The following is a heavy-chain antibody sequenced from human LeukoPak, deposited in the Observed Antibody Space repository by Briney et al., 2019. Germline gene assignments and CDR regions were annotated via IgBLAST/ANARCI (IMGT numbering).Heavy chain of an antibody. CDR2: ISPNGVIT. D-gene: IGHD5-24*01. CDR1: GFTFSSHG. Sequence: GGTLRLSCAASGFTFSSHGMNWVRQAPGKGLEWVSGISPNGVITYYADSVKGRFTISRDNSKGTVYLQMNSLRPEDTAVYYCAKDDAWLQYGNWGRGTLVTVSS. J-gene: IGHJ4*02. V-gene: IGHV3-23*01. CDR3: AKDDAWLQYGN.